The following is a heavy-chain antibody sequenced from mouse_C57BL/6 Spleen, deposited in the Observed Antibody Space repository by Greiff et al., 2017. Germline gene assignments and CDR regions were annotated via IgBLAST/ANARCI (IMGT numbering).Heavy chain of an antibody. CDR1: GYTFTSYW. J-gene: IGHJ4*01. Sequence: VQLQQSGAELVKPGASVKMSCKASGYTFTSYWITWVKQRPGQGLEWIGDIYPGSGSTNYNEKFKSKATLTVDQSSSTAYMQLSSLASEDSAVYYSARNYDMDFWGKGTSVTVSS. V-gene: IGHV1-55*01. CDR2: IYPGSGST. CDR3: ARNYDMDF.